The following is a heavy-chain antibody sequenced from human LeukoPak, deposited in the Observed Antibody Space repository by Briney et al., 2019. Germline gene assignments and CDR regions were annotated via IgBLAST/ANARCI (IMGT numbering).Heavy chain of an antibody. Sequence: SETLSLTCAVYGGSFSGYYWSWIRQPPGKGLEWIGEINHSGSTNYNPSLKSRVTISVDTSKNQFSLKLSSVTAADTAVYYCARVTQPVYYYDSSGTFDYWGQGTLVTVSS. CDR2: INHSGST. CDR1: GGSFSGYY. J-gene: IGHJ4*02. CDR3: ARVTQPVYYYDSSGTFDY. D-gene: IGHD3-22*01. V-gene: IGHV4-34*01.